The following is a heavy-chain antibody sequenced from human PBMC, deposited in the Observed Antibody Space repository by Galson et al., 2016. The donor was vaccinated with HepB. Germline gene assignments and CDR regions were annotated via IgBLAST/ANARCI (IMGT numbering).Heavy chain of an antibody. CDR1: GFMFSSYG. V-gene: IGHV3-30*03. CDR2: VSQDGNDK. D-gene: IGHD1-26*01. J-gene: IGHJ4*02. Sequence: SLRLSCAASGFMFSSYGMHWVRQSPGKGLEWVGHVSQDGNDKGYADFVGGRFTISRDNSKNTLYLQMNSLRLEDTAVYYCVNAVHHSGELLSGVLIPGGNWGQGTLVTVSS. CDR3: VNAVHHSGELLSGVLIPGGN.